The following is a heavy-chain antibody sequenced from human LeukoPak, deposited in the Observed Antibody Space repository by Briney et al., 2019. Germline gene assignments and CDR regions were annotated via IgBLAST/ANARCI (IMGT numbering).Heavy chain of an antibody. D-gene: IGHD5-24*01. CDR3: ARGGGSRDSYNYVDV. J-gene: IGHJ6*03. V-gene: IGHV3-33*05. CDR2: ISYDGSNK. Sequence: GGSLRLSCAASGFTFSSYGTRWVRPGPGEGRGWVAVISYDGSNKFYADSVKGRFTISRDNSKNTLYLQMNSLRAEDTAVYYCARGGGSRDSYNYVDVWGKGTTVTVPS. CDR1: GFTFSSYG.